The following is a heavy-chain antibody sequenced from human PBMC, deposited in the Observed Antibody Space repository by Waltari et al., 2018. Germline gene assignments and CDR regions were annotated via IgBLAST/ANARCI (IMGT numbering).Heavy chain of an antibody. V-gene: IGHV3-74*01. Sequence: EVQLVESGGGLVQPGGSLRLSCAASGFTFSRYWMHWVRQAPGKGLGWVSRINRDGSGTIYADSVKGRFTISRDNDKNTLYLQLNSLRVEDTAVYYCAREPSPDSSGYFYYYMDVWGKGTTVTVSS. CDR2: INRDGSGT. D-gene: IGHD3-22*01. J-gene: IGHJ6*03. CDR3: AREPSPDSSGYFYYYMDV. CDR1: GFTFSRYW.